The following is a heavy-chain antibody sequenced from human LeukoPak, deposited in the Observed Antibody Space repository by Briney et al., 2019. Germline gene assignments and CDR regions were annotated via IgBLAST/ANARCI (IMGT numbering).Heavy chain of an antibody. CDR3: ARDRGTWNDDGFDY. J-gene: IGHJ4*02. CDR2: IYSSGTI. D-gene: IGHD1-1*01. CDR1: GGSIRSYY. Sequence: SETLSLTCTVSGGSIRSYYWSWIRQSAGKGLEWIGRIYSSGTITYNPSLKSRVTMSVDTAKNQVSLRLSSVTAADTAVYYCARDRGTWNDDGFDYWGQGTLVTVSS. V-gene: IGHV4-4*07.